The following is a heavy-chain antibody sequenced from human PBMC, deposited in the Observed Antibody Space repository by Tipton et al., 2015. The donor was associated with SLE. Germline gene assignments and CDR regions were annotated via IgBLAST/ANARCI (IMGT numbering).Heavy chain of an antibody. D-gene: IGHD2-21*02. Sequence: GLVKPSETLSLICTVSGDSISNKYWSWIRQPPGKGLEWIGYIYDSGRTNYSPSLKSRVTISADTSNNQFSLKLNSVTAADTAVYYCARGMVTWRGAILGVDVWGQGTTVNVSS. CDR2: IYDSGRT. J-gene: IGHJ6*02. CDR3: ARGMVTWRGAILGVDV. CDR1: GDSISNKY. V-gene: IGHV4-59*08.